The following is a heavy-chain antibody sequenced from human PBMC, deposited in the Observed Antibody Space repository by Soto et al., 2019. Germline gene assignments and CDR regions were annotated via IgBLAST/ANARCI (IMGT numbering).Heavy chain of an antibody. J-gene: IGHJ3*02. CDR1: GDSISSSNSH. CDR2: VYYGGAIFYSGNI. CDR3: VRYDRINMKPYSPEGFHI. D-gene: IGHD3-3*02. Sequence: SETLSLTCTVSGDSISSSNSHLFCTRQPPWKGLEYIGSVYYGGAIFYSGNIYYNPSLKSRVTISVDTSKNQFSLRLSSVTAADTGVYYCVRYDRINMKPYSPEGFHIWGQGTMVTVSS. V-gene: IGHV4-39*01.